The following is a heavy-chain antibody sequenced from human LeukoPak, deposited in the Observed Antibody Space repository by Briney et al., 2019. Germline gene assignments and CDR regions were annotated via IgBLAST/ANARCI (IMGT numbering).Heavy chain of an antibody. J-gene: IGHJ5*02. CDR1: GFSLSTSGVG. V-gene: IGHV2-5*01. D-gene: IGHD3-10*01. Sequence: SGPTLVKPTQTLTLTCTFSGFSLSTSGVGVGWIRQPPGKALEWLALIYWNDDKRYSPSLKSRLTITKDTSKNQVVLTMTNMDPVDTATYYCAPLIYGSRSYFSFDPWGQGTLVTVSS. CDR3: APLIYGSRSYFSFDP. CDR2: IYWNDDK.